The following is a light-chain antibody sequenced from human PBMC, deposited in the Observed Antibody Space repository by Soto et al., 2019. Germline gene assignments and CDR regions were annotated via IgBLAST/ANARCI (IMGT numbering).Light chain of an antibody. V-gene: IGKV3-20*01. J-gene: IGKJ3*01. CDR1: QSLSSNY. Sequence: EIVLTQSPGTLSLSPGERATLSCRASQSLSSNYLAWYQQRPGQSPRLLVYGASSRATGIPDRFSGSGFGTAFARTISRLEPEDSAVYYCHQYDNAPFTFGPGTRVGIK. CDR2: GAS. CDR3: HQYDNAPFT.